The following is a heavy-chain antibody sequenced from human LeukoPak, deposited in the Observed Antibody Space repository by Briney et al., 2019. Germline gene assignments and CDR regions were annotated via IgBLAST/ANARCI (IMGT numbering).Heavy chain of an antibody. D-gene: IGHD6-19*01. V-gene: IGHV3-21*05. J-gene: IGHJ4*02. Sequence: GGSLRLSCAASGFTFSSYSMNWVRQAPGKGLEWVSYISSSSSYIYYADSVKGRFTISRDNAKNSLYLQMNSLRAEDTAVYYCARDQSVAGEFDYWGQGTLVTVSS. CDR1: GFTFSSYS. CDR3: ARDQSVAGEFDY. CDR2: ISSSSSYI.